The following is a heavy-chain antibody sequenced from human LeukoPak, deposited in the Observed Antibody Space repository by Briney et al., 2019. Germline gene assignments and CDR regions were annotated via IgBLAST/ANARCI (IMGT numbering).Heavy chain of an antibody. J-gene: IGHJ3*02. CDR2: INPNSGGT. Sequence: ASVKVSCKASGGTFSSYAISWVRQAPGQGLEWIGWINPNSGGTNYAQKFQGRVTMTRDTSISTAYMELSRLRSDDTAVYYCARVMGGLVIAAFDIWGQGTMVTVSS. V-gene: IGHV1-2*02. D-gene: IGHD3-3*01. CDR3: ARVMGGLVIAAFDI. CDR1: GGTFSSYA.